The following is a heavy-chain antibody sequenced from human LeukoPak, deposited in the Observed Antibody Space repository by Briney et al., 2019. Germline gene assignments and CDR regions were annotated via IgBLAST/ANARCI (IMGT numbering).Heavy chain of an antibody. D-gene: IGHD5-24*01. V-gene: IGHV3-21*01. CDR1: GFTFSSYW. CDR2: ISSSSSYI. CDR3: ARVRDGYSYYFDY. J-gene: IGHJ4*02. Sequence: GGSLRLSCAASGFTFSSYWMSWVRQAPGKGLEWVSSISSSSSYIYYADSVKGRFTISRDNAKNSLHLQMNSLRAEDTAVYYCARVRDGYSYYFDYWGQGTLVTVSS.